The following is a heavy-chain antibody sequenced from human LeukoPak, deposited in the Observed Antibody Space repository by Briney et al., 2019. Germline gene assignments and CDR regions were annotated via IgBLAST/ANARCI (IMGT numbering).Heavy chain of an antibody. CDR1: GFTFSDSA. J-gene: IGHJ4*02. V-gene: IGHV3-73*01. D-gene: IGHD6-19*01. Sequence: GGSLKLSCAASGFTFSDSAMNWVRQASGKGLEWVGHIRGKTNSYATAYAESVRGRFTISRDDSKNTAHLQMNSLKAEDTAVYYCTGGSGWYSPDYWGQGTLVTVSS. CDR3: TGGSGWYSPDY. CDR2: IRGKTNSYAT.